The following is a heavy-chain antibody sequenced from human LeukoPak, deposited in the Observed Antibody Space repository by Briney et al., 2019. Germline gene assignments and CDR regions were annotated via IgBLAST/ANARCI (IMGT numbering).Heavy chain of an antibody. D-gene: IGHD2-2*01. CDR1: GFTFSSYA. J-gene: IGHJ4*02. V-gene: IGHV3-23*01. Sequence: GGSLRLSCAASGFTFSSYAMNWVRQAPGKGLEWVSVISVSGGGTFYADSVKGRFTISRDNSKDTLYLQMNSLRAEDTAVYYCAKDFVPAAMSAWFDDWGQGTLVTVSS. CDR2: ISVSGGGT. CDR3: AKDFVPAAMSAWFDD.